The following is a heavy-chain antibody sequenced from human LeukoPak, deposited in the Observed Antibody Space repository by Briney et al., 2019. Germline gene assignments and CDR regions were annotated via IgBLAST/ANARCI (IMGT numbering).Heavy chain of an antibody. Sequence: PGGSLRLSCAASGFTFSSYGMHWVRQAPGKGLEWVAVISYDGSNKYYADSVKGRFTISRDNSKNTLYLQMNSLRAEDTAVYYCAKDRNHFRFGEGTYGMDVWGQGTTVTVSS. CDR2: ISYDGSNK. CDR3: AKDRNHFRFGEGTYGMDV. J-gene: IGHJ6*02. D-gene: IGHD3-10*01. V-gene: IGHV3-30*18. CDR1: GFTFSSYG.